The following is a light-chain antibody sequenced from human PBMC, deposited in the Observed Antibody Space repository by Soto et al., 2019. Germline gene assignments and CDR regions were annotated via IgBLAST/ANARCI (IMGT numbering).Light chain of an antibody. J-gene: IGKJ3*01. CDR3: QQRSNFLFT. CDR2: DAS. Sequence: EIVLTQSPATLSLSPGERATLSCRASQSVSSYLAWYQQKPGQAPRLLIYDASNRATGIPARFSGSGFGTDFTPTISSLEPEDFAVYYCQQRSNFLFTFGPGTKVDIK. CDR1: QSVSSY. V-gene: IGKV3-11*01.